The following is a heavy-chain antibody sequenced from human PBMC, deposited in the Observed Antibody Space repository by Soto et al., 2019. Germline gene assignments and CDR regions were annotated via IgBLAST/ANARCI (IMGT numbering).Heavy chain of an antibody. CDR2: IKSKTDGGTT. V-gene: IGHV3-15*01. CDR1: GFTFSNAW. D-gene: IGHD6-13*01. J-gene: IGHJ4*02. Sequence: GGSLRLSCAASGFTFSNAWMSWVRQAPGKGLEWVGRIKSKTDGGTTDYAAPVKGRFTISRDDSKNTLYLQMNSLKTDDTAVYDCSADSRASLSRAAADYYFDYWGQGSLVTVSS. CDR3: SADSRASLSRAAADYYFDY.